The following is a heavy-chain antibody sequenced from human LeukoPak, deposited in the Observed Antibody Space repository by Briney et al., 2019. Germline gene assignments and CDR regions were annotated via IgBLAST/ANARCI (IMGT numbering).Heavy chain of an antibody. V-gene: IGHV3-48*04. CDR2: ISSSSTI. J-gene: IGHJ4*02. CDR3: ARVTGLRGGLDY. D-gene: IGHD4-23*01. CDR1: GFTFSSYS. Sequence: GGSLRLSCAASGFTFSSYSMNWVRQAPGEGLEWVSYISSSSTIYYADSVKGRITISRNNDKNSLYLQMNSLRAEDTAVYYCARVTGLRGGLDYWGRGTLVTVSS.